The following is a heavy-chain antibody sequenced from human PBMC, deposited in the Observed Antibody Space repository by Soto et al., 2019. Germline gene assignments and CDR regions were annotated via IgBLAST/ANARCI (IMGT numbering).Heavy chain of an antibody. D-gene: IGHD6-13*01. Sequence: VGYLRLSCAASGFTFSSYAMSWVRQAPGKGLEWVSAISGSGGSTYYADSVKGRFTISRDNSKNSLYLQMTSLRAEDTAVYYCARGTYRSKTDFDYWGQGTLVTVSS. CDR3: ARGTYRSKTDFDY. CDR1: GFTFSSYA. CDR2: ISGSGGST. V-gene: IGHV3-23*01. J-gene: IGHJ4*02.